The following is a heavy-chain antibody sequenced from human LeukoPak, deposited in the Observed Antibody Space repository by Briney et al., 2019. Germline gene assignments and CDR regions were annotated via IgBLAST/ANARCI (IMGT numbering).Heavy chain of an antibody. Sequence: GGSLRLSCAASGFTFSSYGMHWVRQAPGKGLEWVAVIWYDGSNKYYADSVKGRFTISRDNSKNTLYLQMNSLRAEDTAVYYCARDHITMVRRVILYYYGMDVWGQGTTVTVSS. CDR1: GFTFSSYG. CDR3: ARDHITMVRRVILYYYGMDV. CDR2: IWYDGSNK. D-gene: IGHD3-10*01. V-gene: IGHV3-33*01. J-gene: IGHJ6*02.